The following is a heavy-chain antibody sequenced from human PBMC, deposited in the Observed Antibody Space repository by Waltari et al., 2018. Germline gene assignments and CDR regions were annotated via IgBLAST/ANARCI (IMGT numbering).Heavy chain of an antibody. CDR3: ATMGVGRFDY. J-gene: IGHJ4*02. Sequence: EVQLVESGGGLVQPGGSRRLSRAASGFTFSGSWMGWARQAPGKGLEWVAKIKEDGSEKDYVDSVKGRFTISRDNAKNSLYLQMDSLRAEDTAVYYCATMGVGRFDYWGQGTLVTVSS. V-gene: IGHV3-7*02. CDR1: GFTFSGSW. CDR2: IKEDGSEK. D-gene: IGHD2-8*01.